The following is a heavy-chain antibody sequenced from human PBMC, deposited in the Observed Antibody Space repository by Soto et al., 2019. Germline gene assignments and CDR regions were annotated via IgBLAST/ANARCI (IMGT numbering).Heavy chain of an antibody. D-gene: IGHD3-10*01. J-gene: IGHJ6*02. CDR3: ASRGVRGVIPNYYYYGMDV. Sequence: QVQLVQSGAEVKKPGASVKVSCKASGYTFTGYYMHWVRQAPGQGLEWMGWINPNSGGTNYAQKFHGRVTMTRDSSISTAYMELSRLRSDDTAVYYCASRGVRGVIPNYYYYGMDVWAQGTTVTVSS. CDR1: GYTFTGYY. V-gene: IGHV1-2*02. CDR2: INPNSGGT.